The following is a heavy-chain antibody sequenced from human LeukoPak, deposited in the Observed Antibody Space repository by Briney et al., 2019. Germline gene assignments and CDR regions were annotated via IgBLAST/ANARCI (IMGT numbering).Heavy chain of an antibody. V-gene: IGHV4-39*01. CDR2: ISSTGGT. Sequence: SETLSLTCSVSGDSITSSSYYCALIRQPPGKGLEWIGSISSTGGTYYNASLKSRLTISLGTSKNQFSLKLNSVTAADTAVYYCARGGGAGRAFDIWGQGTMVTVSS. D-gene: IGHD1-26*01. CDR1: GDSITSSSYY. J-gene: IGHJ3*02. CDR3: ARGGGAGRAFDI.